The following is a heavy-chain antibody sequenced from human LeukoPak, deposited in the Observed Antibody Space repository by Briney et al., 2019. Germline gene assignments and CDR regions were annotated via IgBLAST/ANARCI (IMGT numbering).Heavy chain of an antibody. J-gene: IGHJ5*02. CDR3: GTGHFFDWLSGRLDWFDP. Sequence: PSETLSLTCTVSGGSISSSSYYWGWIRQPPGKGLEWIGSIYYSGSTYYNPSLKSRVTISVDTSKNQFSLKLSSVTAADTAVYYCGTGHFFDWLSGRLDWFDPWGQGTLVTVSS. D-gene: IGHD3-9*01. V-gene: IGHV4-39*01. CDR2: IYYSGST. CDR1: GGSISSSSYY.